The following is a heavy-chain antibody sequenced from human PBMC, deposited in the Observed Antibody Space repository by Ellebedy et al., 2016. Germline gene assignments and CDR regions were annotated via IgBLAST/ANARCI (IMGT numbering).Heavy chain of an antibody. J-gene: IGHJ4*02. CDR3: ARHIHSHSYVY. CDR2: IYHSGRT. D-gene: IGHD3-16*01. V-gene: IGHV4-39*01. CDR1: GGSIRDSSFY. Sequence: SETLSLTCTVSGGSIRDSSFYWGWIRRPPGKGLEWIGSIYHSGRTYYNPSLKSRVTISIDTSKNQFSLRLSSVTAADTAVYYCARHIHSHSYVYWGQGTQVTVSS.